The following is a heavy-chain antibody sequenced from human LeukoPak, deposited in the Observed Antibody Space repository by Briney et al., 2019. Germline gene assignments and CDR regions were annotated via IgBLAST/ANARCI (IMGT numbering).Heavy chain of an antibody. D-gene: IGHD2-8*01. CDR1: GGSISSNNYY. J-gene: IGHJ4*02. CDR3: ARDWQGHGLDS. Sequence: PSETLSLTCTVSGGSISSNNYYWGWIRQPPGKGLEWIGSINYSGSTNYNPSLKSRVTISVDTSKNQFSLKVTSVTAADTAVYYCARDWQGHGLDSWGQGTLVTVSS. CDR2: INYSGST. V-gene: IGHV4-39*02.